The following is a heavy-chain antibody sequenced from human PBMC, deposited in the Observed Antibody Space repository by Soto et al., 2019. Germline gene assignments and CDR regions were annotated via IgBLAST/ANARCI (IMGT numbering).Heavy chain of an antibody. V-gene: IGHV4-59*01. CDR3: ARSVAVPGAYSEY. Sequence: SETLSLTCNVSGGSISGSYWSWIRQSPGKGLEWLGYVYYTVRTNYIPSLRSRVSISVDTSKNEFSLRLSSVTAADTAVYFCARSVAVPGAYSEYW. CDR2: VYYTVRT. CDR1: GGSISGSY. D-gene: IGHD6-19*01. J-gene: IGHJ4*01.